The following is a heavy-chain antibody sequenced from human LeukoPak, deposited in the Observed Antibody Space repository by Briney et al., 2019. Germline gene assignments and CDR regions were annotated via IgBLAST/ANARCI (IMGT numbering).Heavy chain of an antibody. CDR3: APHFNYYGSGSLDY. CDR2: FDPEDGET. Sequence: ASVKVSCKVSGYTLTELSMHWVRQAPGKGLEWMGGFDPEDGETIYAQKFQGRVTMTEDTSTDTAYMELSSLRSEDTAVYYCAPHFNYYGSGSLDYWGQGTLLTVSS. J-gene: IGHJ4*02. V-gene: IGHV1-24*01. D-gene: IGHD3-10*01. CDR1: GYTLTELS.